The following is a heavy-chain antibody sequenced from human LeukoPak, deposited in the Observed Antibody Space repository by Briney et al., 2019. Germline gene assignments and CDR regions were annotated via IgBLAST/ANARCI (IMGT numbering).Heavy chain of an antibody. CDR3: ARVYCGGGPCYSRGLIDS. J-gene: IGHJ4*02. Sequence: GGSLRLSCAASGFTFSSYAMHWVRQAPGKGLEWVAVISYDGSNKYYADSVKGRFTISRDNSKNTLYLQMNSLRAEDTAVYYCARVYCGGGPCYSRGLIDSWGQGTLVTVSS. V-gene: IGHV3-30-3*01. CDR1: GFTFSSYA. CDR2: ISYDGSNK. D-gene: IGHD2-15*01.